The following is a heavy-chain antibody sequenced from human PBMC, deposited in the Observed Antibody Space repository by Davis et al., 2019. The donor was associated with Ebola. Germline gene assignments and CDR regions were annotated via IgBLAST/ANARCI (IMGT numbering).Heavy chain of an antibody. CDR3: TTVGGYIYGQRDY. J-gene: IGHJ4*02. CDR2: IIRKADGGTT. V-gene: IGHV3-15*07. Sequence: PGGSLRLSCAVSSFAFSNAWMNWVRQAPGKGLEWVGRIIRKADGGTTDHAAPVKGRFTISREDSKNTLYLQMNSLKTEDTAVYYCTTVGGYIYGQRDYWGQGALVTVSS. D-gene: IGHD5-18*01. CDR1: SFAFSNAW.